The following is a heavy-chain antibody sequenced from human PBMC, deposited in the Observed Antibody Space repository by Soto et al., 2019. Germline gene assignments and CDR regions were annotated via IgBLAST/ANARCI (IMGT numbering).Heavy chain of an antibody. V-gene: IGHV4-61*01. D-gene: IGHD1-26*01. CDR2: IYYSGST. J-gene: IGHJ4*02. CDR3: ARQVGYRDHFDY. Sequence: SETVSLTCTVSGASVTSGSYYWSWIRQPPGKGLEWIGYIYYSGSTSYNPSLQSRVTISVDTSENQFSLRVSSVTAADTAMYYCARQVGYRDHFDYWGKGTRVTASS. CDR1: GASVTSGSYY.